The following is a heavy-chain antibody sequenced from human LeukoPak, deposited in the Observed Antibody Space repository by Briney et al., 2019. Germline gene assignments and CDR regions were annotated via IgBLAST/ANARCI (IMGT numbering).Heavy chain of an antibody. J-gene: IGHJ4*02. CDR2: IYYRGST. CDR3: ARVTGYMIEDYFDY. D-gene: IGHD3-22*01. V-gene: IGHV4-39*07. Sequence: SETLSLTCTVSGGSISSSTYYWGWIRQPPGKGLEWIGNIYYRGSTYYNPSLKSRVTISVDTSKNQFSLKLSSVTAADTAVYYCARVTGYMIEDYFDYWGQGTLVTVSS. CDR1: GGSISSSTYY.